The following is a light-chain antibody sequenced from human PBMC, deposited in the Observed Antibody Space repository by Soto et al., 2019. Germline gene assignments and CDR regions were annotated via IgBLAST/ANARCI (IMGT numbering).Light chain of an antibody. J-gene: IGLJ1*01. V-gene: IGLV1-40*01. CDR3: QSYDSSLSGYV. CDR1: SSNIGAPYD. Sequence: QSGLRLHLGVSRAPGQTVIISCSGSSSNIGAPYDVNWYRQLPGTVPKLLIYGNHNRPSGVPDRFSGSKSGTSASLAITGLQAEDEADYYCQSYDSSLSGYVFGTGTKVTVL. CDR2: GNH.